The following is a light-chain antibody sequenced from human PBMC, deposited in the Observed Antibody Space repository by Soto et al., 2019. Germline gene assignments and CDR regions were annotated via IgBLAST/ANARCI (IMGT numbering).Light chain of an antibody. CDR2: DGS. Sequence: SYERTQPPWVSVAPGQTARIPCGGDNIGSKSVYWYQQKPGQAPVVVVYDGSDRPSGIPERFSGSNSGTTATLTISRVEAGDEADYFCQVWDSTSDHYVFGAGTKVTVL. CDR1: NIGSKS. CDR3: QVWDSTSDHYV. V-gene: IGLV3-21*02. J-gene: IGLJ1*01.